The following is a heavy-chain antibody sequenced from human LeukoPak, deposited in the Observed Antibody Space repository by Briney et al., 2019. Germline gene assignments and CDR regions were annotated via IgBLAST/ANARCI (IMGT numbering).Heavy chain of an antibody. CDR3: ARVLGPLDY. V-gene: IGHV4-39*07. CDR2: INHSGST. Sequence: SETLSLTCTVSGGSISSGGYYWSWIRQPPGKGLEWIGEINHSGSTNYNPSLKSRVTISVDTSKNQFSLKLSSVTAADTAVYYCARVLGPLDYWGQGTLVTVSS. J-gene: IGHJ4*02. CDR1: GGSISSGGYY.